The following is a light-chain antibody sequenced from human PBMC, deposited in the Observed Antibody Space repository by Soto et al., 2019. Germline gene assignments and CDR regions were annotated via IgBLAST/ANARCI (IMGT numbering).Light chain of an antibody. Sequence: DIQMTQSPSTLSASVGDRVTITCRASQNVNNWVAWYQQKPGIAPKFLIYDASVLESGVPSRFSGSGSGTEFTLTISSLQPDDFATYYCQRYNSNSRTFGQGTNVEMK. CDR1: QNVNNW. J-gene: IGKJ1*01. CDR2: DAS. V-gene: IGKV1-5*01. CDR3: QRYNSNSRT.